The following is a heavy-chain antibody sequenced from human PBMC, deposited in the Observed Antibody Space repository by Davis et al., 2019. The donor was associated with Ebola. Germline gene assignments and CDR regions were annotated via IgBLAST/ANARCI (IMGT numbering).Heavy chain of an antibody. J-gene: IGHJ5*02. CDR2: INHSGST. D-gene: IGHD2-15*01. V-gene: IGHV4-61*01. CDR3: ARDRGYSVLWFDP. Sequence: SETLSLTCTVSGGSVSSGSYYWSWIRQPPGKGLEWIGEINHSGSTNYNPSLKSRVTISVDTSKNQFSLKLSSVTAADTAVYYCARDRGYSVLWFDPWGQGTLVTVSS. CDR1: GGSVSSGSYY.